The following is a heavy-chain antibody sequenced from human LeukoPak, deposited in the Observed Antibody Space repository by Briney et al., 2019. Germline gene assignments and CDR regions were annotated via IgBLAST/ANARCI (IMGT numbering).Heavy chain of an antibody. CDR3: AKAPPMVRGEVYNY. CDR2: IKQDGSEK. J-gene: IGHJ4*02. Sequence: GGSLRLSCSASGFIFSDYWMSWVRQAPGKGLEWVANIKQDGSEKYYVDSVKGRFTISRDNSKNTLYLQMNSLRAEDTAVYYCAKAPPMVRGEVYNYWGQGTLVTVSS. CDR1: GFIFSDYW. V-gene: IGHV3-7*03. D-gene: IGHD3-10*01.